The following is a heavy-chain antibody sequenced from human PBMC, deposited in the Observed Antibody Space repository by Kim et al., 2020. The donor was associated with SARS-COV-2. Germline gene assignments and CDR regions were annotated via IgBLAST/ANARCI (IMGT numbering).Heavy chain of an antibody. J-gene: IGHJ5*02. V-gene: IGHV3-49*04. CDR3: TYAYYDFWSGYSGTDWFDP. Sequence: GGSLRLSCTASGFTFGDYAMSWVRQAPGKGLEWVGFIRSKAYGGTTEYAASVKGRFTIPRDDSKSIAYLQMNSLKTEDTAVYYCTYAYYDFWSGYSGTDWFDPWGQGTLVTVSS. CDR1: GFTFGDYA. D-gene: IGHD3-3*01. CDR2: IRSKAYGGTT.